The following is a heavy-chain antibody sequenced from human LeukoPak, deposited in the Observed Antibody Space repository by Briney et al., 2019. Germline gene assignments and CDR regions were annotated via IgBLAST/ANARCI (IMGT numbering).Heavy chain of an antibody. CDR2: ISSSSSYI. V-gene: IGHV3-21*01. CDR1: GFTFSSYS. Sequence: GGSLRLSCAASGFTFSSYSMNWVRQAPGKGLEWVSSISSSSSYIYYADSVKGRFTISRDNAKNSLYLQMNSLRAEDTAVYYCARRSPNNWGIDYWGQGTLVTVSS. CDR3: ARRSPNNWGIDY. D-gene: IGHD7-27*01. J-gene: IGHJ4*02.